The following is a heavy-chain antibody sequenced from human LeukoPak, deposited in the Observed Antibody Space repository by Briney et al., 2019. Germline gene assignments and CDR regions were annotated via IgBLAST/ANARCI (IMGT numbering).Heavy chain of an antibody. Sequence: GGSLRLSCAASGFTFSSYEMNWVRQAPGKGLEWVSYISSSGSTIYYADSVKGRFTISRDNAKNSLYLQMNSLRAEDTAVYYCARDNLARSFDYWGQGTLVTVSS. J-gene: IGHJ4*02. CDR1: GFTFSSYE. D-gene: IGHD3-3*02. CDR2: ISSSGSTI. CDR3: ARDNLARSFDY. V-gene: IGHV3-48*03.